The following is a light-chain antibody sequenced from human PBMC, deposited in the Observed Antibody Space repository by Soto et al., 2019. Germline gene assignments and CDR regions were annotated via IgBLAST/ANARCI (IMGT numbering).Light chain of an antibody. CDR1: QSVIGN. J-gene: IGKJ4*01. Sequence: EIVMTQSPATLSVSPGERATLSCRASQSVIGNLAWYQQKPGQAPRLLIYGASTRATGIPARFSGSGSLTELTLTISSLQSEDFSVYYCQQYNNWPPLTFGGGTKVEI. V-gene: IGKV3-15*01. CDR2: GAS. CDR3: QQYNNWPPLT.